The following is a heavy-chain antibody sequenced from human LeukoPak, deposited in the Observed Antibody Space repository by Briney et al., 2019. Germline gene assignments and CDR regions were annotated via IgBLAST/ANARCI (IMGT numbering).Heavy chain of an antibody. CDR2: IRSDGSDT. Sequence: SGGSLRLSCAASGFTFSDTWMHWVRQAPGEGLVWVSRIRSDGSDTRYAESVKGRFTISRDNTKNSLYLQMNSLRVEDTAVYYCASGMIEYDYWGQGTLVTVSS. V-gene: IGHV3-74*01. CDR1: GFTFSDTW. CDR3: ASGMIEYDY. D-gene: IGHD3-22*01. J-gene: IGHJ4*02.